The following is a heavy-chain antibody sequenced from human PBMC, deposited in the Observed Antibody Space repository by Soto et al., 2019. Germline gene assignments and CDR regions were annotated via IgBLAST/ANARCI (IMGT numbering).Heavy chain of an antibody. CDR1: GYTFTSYG. Sequence: SVKVSCKASGYTFTSYGIHWVRQAPGQRLEWMGWINAANGDTKYSPKFQGRVTITRDTSASTAYMELSSLRSEDTAVYYCVRRHVSATGIDWFDPWGQGTLVTVSS. J-gene: IGHJ5*02. CDR2: INAANGDT. D-gene: IGHD6-13*01. V-gene: IGHV1-3*01. CDR3: VRRHVSATGIDWFDP.